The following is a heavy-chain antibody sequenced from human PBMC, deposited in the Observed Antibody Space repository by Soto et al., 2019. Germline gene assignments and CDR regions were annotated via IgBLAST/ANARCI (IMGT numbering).Heavy chain of an antibody. CDR1: GFSLSTSGVG. CDR2: IYWDDDK. D-gene: IGHD1-26*01. J-gene: IGHJ3*02. V-gene: IGHV2-5*02. CDR3: AHRTCCIVGATKAFDI. Sequence: QITLKESGPPLVKPTQTLTLTCTFSGFSLSTSGVGVGWIRQPPGKALEWLALIYWDDDKRYSPSLKSRLTITKDPSKNQVVLTMTNMDPVDTATYYCAHRTCCIVGATKAFDIWGQGTMVTVSS.